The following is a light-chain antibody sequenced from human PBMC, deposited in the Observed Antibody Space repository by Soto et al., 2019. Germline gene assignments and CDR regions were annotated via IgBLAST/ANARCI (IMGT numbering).Light chain of an antibody. CDR2: DVS. CDR3: SSYTRSTQVI. Sequence: QSALTQPASVSGSPGQSITISCTGTSSDVGGYNYVSWYQQHPGKAPKLMIYDVSNRPSGVSNRFSGSKSGNTASLTISGLQAEDEADYYCSSYTRSTQVIFGGGTKVTVL. V-gene: IGLV2-14*01. J-gene: IGLJ2*01. CDR1: SSDVGGYNY.